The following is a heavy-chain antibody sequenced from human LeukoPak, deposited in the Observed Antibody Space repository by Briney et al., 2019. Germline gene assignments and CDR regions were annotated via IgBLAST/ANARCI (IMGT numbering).Heavy chain of an antibody. D-gene: IGHD2-2*01. CDR3: ARPSRYCSSTSCPSGYYYMDV. CDR1: GGTFSSYA. CDR2: IIPIFGTA. V-gene: IGHV1-69*01. J-gene: IGHJ6*03. Sequence: GSSVKVSCKASGGTFSSYAISWVRQAPGQGLEWMGGIIPIFGTANYAQKFQGRVTITANESTSTAYMELSSLRSEDTAVYYCARPSRYCSSTSCPSGYYYMDVWGKGTTVTVSS.